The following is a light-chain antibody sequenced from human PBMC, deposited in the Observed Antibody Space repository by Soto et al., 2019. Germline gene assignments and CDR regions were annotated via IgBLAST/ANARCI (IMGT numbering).Light chain of an antibody. CDR1: QDISSY. CDR2: VAS. CDR3: QQFHSYPLT. Sequence: IQVTQSPSSLSASVGERVTISCRASQDISSYLAWYQQKPGKAPELLIYVASTLRSGVPSRFSGSGSGTDFTLTISSLQPEDFATYYCQQFHSYPLTFGGGTKVEIK. V-gene: IGKV1-9*01. J-gene: IGKJ4*01.